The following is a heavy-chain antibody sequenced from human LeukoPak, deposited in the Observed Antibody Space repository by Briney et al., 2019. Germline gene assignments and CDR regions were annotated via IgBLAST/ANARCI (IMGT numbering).Heavy chain of an antibody. J-gene: IGHJ4*02. CDR3: ARVRSHYYFDY. Sequence: SETLSLTCTASGGSVSSGSYYWSWIRQPPGKGLEWIGYIYYSGSTNYNPSLKSRVTISVDTSKNQFSLKLSSVTAADTAVYYCARVRSHYYFDYWGQGTLVTVSS. CDR1: GGSVSSGSYY. V-gene: IGHV4-61*01. CDR2: IYYSGST.